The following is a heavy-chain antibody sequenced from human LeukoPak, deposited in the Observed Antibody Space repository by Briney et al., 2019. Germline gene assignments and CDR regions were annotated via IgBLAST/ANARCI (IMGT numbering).Heavy chain of an antibody. V-gene: IGHV3-74*01. CDR3: TRQAYSNIDY. Sequence: GGSLRLSCAASGFTFSTYWMHWVRQAPGKGLVWVSRIHSDGSSTSYADSVKGRFTISRDNAKNTLYLQMNSLRAEDTAVYYCTRQAYSNIDYWGQGTLVTVSS. CDR1: GFTFSTYW. J-gene: IGHJ4*02. CDR2: IHSDGSST. D-gene: IGHD4-11*01.